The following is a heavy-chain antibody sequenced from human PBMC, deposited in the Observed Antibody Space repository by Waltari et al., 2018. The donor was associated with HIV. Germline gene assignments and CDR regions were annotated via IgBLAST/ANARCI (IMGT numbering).Heavy chain of an antibody. CDR3: ARDSVPSFDYGDYYYYGMDV. CDR1: GGSFGGYY. J-gene: IGHJ6*01. CDR2: INHSGSS. Sequence: QVQLQQWGAGLLRPSETLSLTCAVYGGSFGGYYWSWIRQAPGKGLEWIGEINHSGSSNCNPSLKSRVTISVDTSKNQFSLRVRSVTAADTAVYYCARDSVPSFDYGDYYYYGMDVWSRGTTVTVSS. V-gene: IGHV4-34*01. D-gene: IGHD4-17*01.